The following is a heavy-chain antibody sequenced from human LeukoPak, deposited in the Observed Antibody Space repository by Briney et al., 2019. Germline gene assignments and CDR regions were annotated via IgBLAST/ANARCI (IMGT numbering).Heavy chain of an antibody. J-gene: IGHJ4*02. CDR2: ISSSSSYI. D-gene: IGHD6-19*01. Sequence: GGSLRLSCAASGFTFSSYSMNWVRQAPGKGLEWVSSISSSSSYIYYTDSVKGRFTISRDNAKNSLYLQMNSLRAEDTAVYYCARERAVAAFDYWGQGTLVTVSS. V-gene: IGHV3-21*01. CDR3: ARERAVAAFDY. CDR1: GFTFSSYS.